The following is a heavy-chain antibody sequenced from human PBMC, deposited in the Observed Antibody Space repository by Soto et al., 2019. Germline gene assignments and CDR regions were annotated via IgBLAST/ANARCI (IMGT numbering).Heavy chain of an antibody. CDR1: GYTFTNSD. Sequence: QVQLVQSGAEVKKPGASVKVSCKASGYTFTNSDINWVRQAPGQGLEWMGWMNPDSGHAAYAQKFQGRVTLTTSTSTSTVYMEMRSLGSEDTDVYYCARRPPCSGGICYYGLDNWGQGTLVTVSS. CDR3: ARRPPCSGGICYYGLDN. J-gene: IGHJ4*02. V-gene: IGHV1-8*01. CDR2: MNPDSGHA. D-gene: IGHD2-15*01.